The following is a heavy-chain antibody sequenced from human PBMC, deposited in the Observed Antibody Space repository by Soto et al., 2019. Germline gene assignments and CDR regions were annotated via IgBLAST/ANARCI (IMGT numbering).Heavy chain of an antibody. D-gene: IGHD3-10*01. CDR2: INAWGNT. Sequence: QLVQSGAEVKKPGASVKVSCKASGYTFTNYGISWVRQAPGQGVEWMGWINAWGNTNYAQKLQGRVTMTTDTSASTAFMELRSLRSDDTAMYFCARDLDGSGSYYTGYWGQGTLVTVSS. V-gene: IGHV1-18*01. CDR3: ARDLDGSGSYYTGY. J-gene: IGHJ4*02. CDR1: GYTFTNYG.